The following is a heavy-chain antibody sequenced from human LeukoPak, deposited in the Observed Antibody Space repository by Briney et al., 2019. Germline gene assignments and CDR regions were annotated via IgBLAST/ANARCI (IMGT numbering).Heavy chain of an antibody. D-gene: IGHD3-16*01. V-gene: IGHV4-61*02. J-gene: IGHJ6*03. CDR2: IYTSGST. Sequence: SETLSLTCTVPGGSISSGSYYWSWIRQPAGKGLEWIVRIYTSGSTNYNPSLKSRVTISVDTSKNQFSLKLSSVTAADTAVYYCARGRLGFLYYYYYMDVWGKGTTVTVSS. CDR1: GGSISSGSYY. CDR3: ARGRLGFLYYYYYMDV.